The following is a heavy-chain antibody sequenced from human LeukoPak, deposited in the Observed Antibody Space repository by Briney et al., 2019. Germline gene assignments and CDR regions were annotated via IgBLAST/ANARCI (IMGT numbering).Heavy chain of an antibody. V-gene: IGHV4-34*01. CDR2: INHSGST. Sequence: SETLSLTCAVYGGSFSGYYWSWIRQPPGKGLEWIGEINHSGSTNYNPSLKSRVTISVDTSKNQFSLKLSSVTAADTAVYYCARAAHAGGGTAMANTLDYWGQGTLVTVSS. CDR1: GGSFSGYY. D-gene: IGHD5-18*01. CDR3: ARAAHAGGGTAMANTLDY. J-gene: IGHJ4*02.